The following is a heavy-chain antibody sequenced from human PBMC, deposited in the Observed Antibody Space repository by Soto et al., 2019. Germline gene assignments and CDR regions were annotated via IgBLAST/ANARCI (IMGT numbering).Heavy chain of an antibody. D-gene: IGHD6-19*01. J-gene: IGHJ6*02. CDR2: IWYDGSNK. CDR1: GFTFSSYG. Sequence: PGGSLRLSCAASGFTFSSYGMHWVRQAPGKGLEWVAVIWYDGSNKCYADSVKGRFTISRDNSKNTLYLQMNSLRAEDTAVYYWARTSTVAGTAGYYYSMDVWGQGTTVTVSS. V-gene: IGHV3-33*01. CDR3: ARTSTVAGTAGYYYSMDV.